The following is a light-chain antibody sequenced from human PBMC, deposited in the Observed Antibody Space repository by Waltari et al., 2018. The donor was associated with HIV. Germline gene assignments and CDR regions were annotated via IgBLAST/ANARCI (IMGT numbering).Light chain of an antibody. J-gene: IGLJ1*01. CDR1: SSDLGHSHF. Sequence: QSALTQPASVSGSLGQSINISCSGLSSDLGHSHFVSWYQQHPDTVPRVIIYDVNNRPSGVSIRFSGSKSGATASLTISGLQAEDEAVYYCASHSTYTLLYVFGSGTELTVL. V-gene: IGLV2-14*03. CDR2: DVN. CDR3: ASHSTYTLLYV.